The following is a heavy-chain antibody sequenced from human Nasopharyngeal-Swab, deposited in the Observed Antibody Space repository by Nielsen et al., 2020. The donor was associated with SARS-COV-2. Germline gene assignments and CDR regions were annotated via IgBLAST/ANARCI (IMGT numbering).Heavy chain of an antibody. CDR3: ASRSLLSGGAFDY. V-gene: IGHV3-23*01. D-gene: IGHD2-21*01. Sequence: GESLKISCAASRFTFSSYAMSWVRQAPGKGLEWVSAISGSGGRTYYGDSVKGRFTISRDNSKNTLYLQMNSLGADDTAVYYCASRSLLSGGAFDYWGQGTLVIVSS. J-gene: IGHJ4*02. CDR1: RFTFSSYA. CDR2: ISGSGGRT.